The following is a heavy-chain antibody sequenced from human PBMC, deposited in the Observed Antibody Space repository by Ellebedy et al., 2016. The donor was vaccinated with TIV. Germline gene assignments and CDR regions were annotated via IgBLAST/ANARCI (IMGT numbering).Heavy chain of an antibody. CDR3: ARAIAVTGPVDY. V-gene: IGHV3-7*01. CDR1: GSTFSSYW. D-gene: IGHD6-19*01. Sequence: GESLKISCAASGSTFSSYWMSWVRQAPGKGLEWVANIKQDGSEKYYVDSVKGRFTISRDNAKNSLYLQMNSLRAEDTAVFYCARAIAVTGPVDYWGQGNLVTVSS. J-gene: IGHJ4*02. CDR2: IKQDGSEK.